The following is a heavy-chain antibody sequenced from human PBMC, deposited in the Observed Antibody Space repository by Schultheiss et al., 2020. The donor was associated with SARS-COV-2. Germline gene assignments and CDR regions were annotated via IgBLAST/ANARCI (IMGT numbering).Heavy chain of an antibody. CDR1: GFTFSSYA. D-gene: IGHD3-16*01. J-gene: IGHJ5*02. V-gene: IGHV3-23*01. Sequence: GGSLRLSCAASGFTFSSYAMSWVRQAPGKGLEWVSAISGSGGSTYYADSVKGRFTISRDNSKNTLYLQMNSLRAEDTAVYYCARDSPTYYDYIWGSHNWFDPWGQGTLVTVSS. CDR2: ISGSGGST. CDR3: ARDSPTYYDYIWGSHNWFDP.